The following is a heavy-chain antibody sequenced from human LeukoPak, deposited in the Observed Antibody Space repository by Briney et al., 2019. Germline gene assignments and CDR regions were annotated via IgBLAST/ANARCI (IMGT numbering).Heavy chain of an antibody. V-gene: IGHV3-30*18. D-gene: IGHD3-3*01. CDR2: ISYDGSNK. J-gene: IGHJ4*02. CDR1: GFTFGNYA. CDR3: AKAPGRFLEWFPHDY. Sequence: GGSLRLSCEASGFTFGNYAMNRVRQAPGKGLEWVAVISYDGSNKYYADSVKGRFTISRDNSKNTLYLQMNSLRAEDTAVYYCAKAPGRFLEWFPHDYWGQGTLVTVSS.